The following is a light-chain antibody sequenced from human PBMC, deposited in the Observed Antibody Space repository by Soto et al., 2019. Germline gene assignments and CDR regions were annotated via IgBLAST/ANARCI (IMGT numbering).Light chain of an antibody. CDR2: EAT. J-gene: IGLJ2*01. CDR1: SSDIGSYNL. CDR3: CLYASSSTFI. Sequence: QSALTQPASVSGSPGQSITISCTGTSSDIGSYNLVSWYQQHPGKAPKLMIYEATKRPSGVSNRFSGSKSGNTASLTISGLQAEDEADYYCCLYASSSTFIFGGVTKLTVL. V-gene: IGLV2-23*02.